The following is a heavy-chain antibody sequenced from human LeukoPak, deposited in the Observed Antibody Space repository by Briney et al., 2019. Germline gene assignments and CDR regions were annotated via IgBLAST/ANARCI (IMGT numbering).Heavy chain of an antibody. CDR3: ARHYCSGGSCKPDY. V-gene: IGHV4-59*08. CDR2: ISYTGST. D-gene: IGHD2-15*01. CDR1: GVSLTTYY. Sequence: SETQSLTCTVSGVSLTTYYWTWIRQPPGKGLEFIGYISYTGSTSYSPSLKSRVTISLDTSKNQFSLKLTSVTAADTAVYYCARHYCSGGSCKPDYWGQGTLVTVSS. J-gene: IGHJ4*02.